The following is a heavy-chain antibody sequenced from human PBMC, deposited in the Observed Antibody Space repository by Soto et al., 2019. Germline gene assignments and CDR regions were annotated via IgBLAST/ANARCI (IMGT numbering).Heavy chain of an antibody. D-gene: IGHD3-22*01. CDR1: GGSLSSGGVS. V-gene: IGHV4-30-2*01. Sequence: TLSLPGALSGGSLSSGGVSWGWVPQPPGEGLEWIGYIYHSGSTYYNPSLKSRVTISVDTSKNQFSLKLSSVTAADTAIYYCALGGYWVTTYYYYYGMDVWGQGTTVTVSS. J-gene: IGHJ6*02. CDR2: IYHSGST. CDR3: ALGGYWVTTYYYYYGMDV.